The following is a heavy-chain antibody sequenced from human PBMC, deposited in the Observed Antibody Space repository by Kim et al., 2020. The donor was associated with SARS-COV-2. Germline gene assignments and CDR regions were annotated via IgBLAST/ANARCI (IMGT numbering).Heavy chain of an antibody. CDR1: GGSISSYY. J-gene: IGHJ4*02. Sequence: SETLSLTCTVSGGSISSYYWSWIRQPPGKGLEWIGYIYYSGSTNYNPSLKSRVTISVDTSKNQFSLKLSSVTAADTAVYYCARDTDLTRFDYWGQGTLVTVSS. D-gene: IGHD7-27*01. CDR3: ARDTDLTRFDY. CDR2: IYYSGST. V-gene: IGHV4-59*13.